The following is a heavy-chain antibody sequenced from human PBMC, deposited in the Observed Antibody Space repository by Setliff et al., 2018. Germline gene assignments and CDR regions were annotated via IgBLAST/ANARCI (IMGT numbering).Heavy chain of an antibody. D-gene: IGHD3-3*01. CDR3: ARESTAKNFWGEYSDY. Sequence: SVKVSCKASGGTFSSYDISWVRQAPGQGLEWMGRIIPIFGTANYAQKFQGRVTITADKSTSTAYMYLSSLRSEDTAVYYCARESTAKNFWGEYSDYWGQGTLVTVSS. J-gene: IGHJ4*02. V-gene: IGHV1-69*06. CDR1: GGTFSSYD. CDR2: IIPIFGTA.